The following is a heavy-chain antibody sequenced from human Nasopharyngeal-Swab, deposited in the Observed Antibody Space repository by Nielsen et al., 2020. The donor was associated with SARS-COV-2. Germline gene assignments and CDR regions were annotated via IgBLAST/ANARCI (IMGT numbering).Heavy chain of an antibody. Sequence: ASVKVSCKASGGTFTSYGISWVRQAPGQGLEWMGWISAYNGNTNYAQNLQGRVTMTTDTSTSTAYMELRSLRSDDTAVYYCARAPHYDYIWGSYRYAPPDDYWGQGTLVTVSS. CDR3: ARAPHYDYIWGSYRYAPPDDY. CDR2: ISAYNGNT. CDR1: GGTFTSYG. V-gene: IGHV1-18*01. D-gene: IGHD3-16*02. J-gene: IGHJ4*02.